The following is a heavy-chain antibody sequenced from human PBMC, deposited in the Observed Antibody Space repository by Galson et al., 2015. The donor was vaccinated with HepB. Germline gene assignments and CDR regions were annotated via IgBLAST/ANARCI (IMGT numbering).Heavy chain of an antibody. CDR1: GYTFASYG. J-gene: IGHJ4*02. CDR2: ISAYNGNT. CDR3: ARVAVVVPAARPDY. D-gene: IGHD2-2*01. V-gene: IGHV1-18*04. Sequence: SVKVSCKASGYTFASYGISWVRQAPGQGLEWMGWISAYNGNTNYAQKLQGRVTMTTDTSTSTAYMELRSLRSDDTAVYYCARVAVVVPAARPDYWGQGTLVTVSS.